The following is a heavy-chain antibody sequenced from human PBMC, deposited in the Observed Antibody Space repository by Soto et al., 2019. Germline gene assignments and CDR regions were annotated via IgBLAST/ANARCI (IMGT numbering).Heavy chain of an antibody. J-gene: IGHJ6*04. CDR3: AIAKGAPVNNGMAG. CDR2: IYYSGST. Sequence: PSETLSLTCPVSGVSIISGDYYWVLIRQPPGKGLEWIGYIYYSGSTYYNPSLKSRVTISVDTSKNQFSLKLSSVTAADTAVYYWAIAKGAPVNNGMAGWGKGTKVTVA. V-gene: IGHV4-30-4*01. D-gene: IGHD4-4*01. CDR1: GVSIISGDYY.